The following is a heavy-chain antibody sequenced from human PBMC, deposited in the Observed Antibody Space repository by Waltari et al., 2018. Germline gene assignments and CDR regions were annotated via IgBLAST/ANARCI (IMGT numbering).Heavy chain of an antibody. CDR1: GFTFSDYW. D-gene: IGHD5-18*01. V-gene: IGHV3-74*01. J-gene: IGHJ4*02. CDR3: ARKGGRGYTYGPFYFDS. CDR2: INGDGYGI. Sequence: EVQLLEAGGDLVQPGGSLRLSCAASGFTFSDYWMHWVRQAPGKGLVWVARINGDGYGITYSEPVQGRFTISRDNTKNTVYLQLNSLRADDTAVYYCARKGGRGYTYGPFYFDSWGRGTLVTVSS.